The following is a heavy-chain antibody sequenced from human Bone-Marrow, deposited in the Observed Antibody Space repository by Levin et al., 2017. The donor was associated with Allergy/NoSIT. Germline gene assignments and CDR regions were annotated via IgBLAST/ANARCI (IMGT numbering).Heavy chain of an antibody. D-gene: IGHD2-15*01. CDR1: GGSFSGYY. CDR2: INHSGST. CDR3: ARGGLRYCSGGSCYFQLFFSY. Sequence: NPSETLSLTCAVYGGSFSGYYWSWIRQPPGKGLEWIGEINHSGSTNYNPSLKSRVTISVDTSKNQFSLKLSSVTAADTAVYYCARGGLRYCSGGSCYFQLFFSYWGQGTLVTVSS. V-gene: IGHV4-34*01. J-gene: IGHJ4*02.